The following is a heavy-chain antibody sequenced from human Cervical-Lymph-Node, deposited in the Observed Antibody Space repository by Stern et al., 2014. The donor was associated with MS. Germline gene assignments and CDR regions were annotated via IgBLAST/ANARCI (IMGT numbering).Heavy chain of an antibody. CDR1: GASITSYY. CDR2: IYYSGTT. V-gene: IGHV4-59*01. Sequence: VKLVESGPGLLRPSETLSLTCTVSGASITSYYWSWIRQPPGKGLEWIGYIYYSGTTNYNASLKGRVAISIDTSKTQFSLRLSSVTAADTAVYYCARATDLWGQGTLVTVSS. CDR3: ARATDL. J-gene: IGHJ5*02.